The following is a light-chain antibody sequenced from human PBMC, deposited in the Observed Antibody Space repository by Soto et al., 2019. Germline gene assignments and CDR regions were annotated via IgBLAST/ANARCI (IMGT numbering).Light chain of an antibody. V-gene: IGKV3-20*01. CDR1: QSVSNKY. J-gene: IGKJ2*01. CDR2: GSS. CDR3: QQYGSSPPYT. Sequence: EVVLTQSPGTLSLSPGERATLSCSASQSVSNKYLAWYQQKPGQAPRLLIFGSSDRATGIPDRFSGSGSGTDFTLTISRLEPDDFAVYYCQQYGSSPPYTFGQVTKLEIK.